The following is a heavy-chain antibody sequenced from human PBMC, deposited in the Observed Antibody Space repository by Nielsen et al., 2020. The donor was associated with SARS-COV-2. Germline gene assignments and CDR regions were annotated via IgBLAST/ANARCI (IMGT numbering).Heavy chain of an antibody. D-gene: IGHD3-10*01. J-gene: IGHJ4*02. V-gene: IGHV3-66*01. CDR3: ARDAGTNFDY. CDR1: GFTVSSNY. CDR2: IYSGGST. Sequence: GESLKISCAASGFTVSSNYMSWVRQAPGKGLEWVSVIYSGGSTYYADSVKGRFTISRDNSKNTLYLQMNSLRAEDTAVYYCARDAGTNFDYWGQETLVTVSS.